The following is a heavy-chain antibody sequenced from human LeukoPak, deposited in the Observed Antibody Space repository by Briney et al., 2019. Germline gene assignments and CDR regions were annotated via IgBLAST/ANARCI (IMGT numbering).Heavy chain of an antibody. CDR2: ISYDGSNK. CDR1: GFTFSSYG. D-gene: IGHD5-12*01. J-gene: IGHJ6*02. Sequence: GGSLRLSCAASGFTFSSYGMHWVRQAPGKGLEWVAVISYDGSNKYYADSVEGRFTISRDNSKNTQYLQMNSLRAEDTAVYYCAVDIVATNYYYYGMDVWGQGTTVTVSS. CDR3: AVDIVATNYYYYGMDV. V-gene: IGHV3-30*03.